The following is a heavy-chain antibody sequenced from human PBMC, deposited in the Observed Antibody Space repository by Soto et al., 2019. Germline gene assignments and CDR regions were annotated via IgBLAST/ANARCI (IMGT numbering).Heavy chain of an antibody. J-gene: IGHJ4*02. D-gene: IGHD3-22*01. CDR2: ISAYNGNT. CDR3: ARVGRYYYDSSGYLNFDY. V-gene: IGHV1-18*01. CDR1: GYTFTSYG. Sequence: ASVKVSCKASGYTFTSYGISWVRQAPGQGLEWMGWISAYNGNTNYAQKLQGRVTMTTDTSTSTAYMELRSLRSDDTAVYYCARVGRYYYDSSGYLNFDYWGQGTLVTSPQ.